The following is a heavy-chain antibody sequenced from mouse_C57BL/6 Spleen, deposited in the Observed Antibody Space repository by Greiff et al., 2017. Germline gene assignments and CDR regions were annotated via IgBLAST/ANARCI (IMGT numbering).Heavy chain of an antibody. Sequence: EVQLLQSGPELVKPGASVKIPCKASGYTFTDYNMDWVKQSHGKSLEWIGDINPNNGGTIYNPKFKGKATLTVDKSSSTAYMELRSLTSDDSAVYYCARRGTGWWYFDVWGTGTTVTVSS. CDR2: INPNNGGT. CDR1: GYTFTDYN. D-gene: IGHD1-1*02. J-gene: IGHJ1*03. V-gene: IGHV1-18*01. CDR3: ARRGTGWWYFDV.